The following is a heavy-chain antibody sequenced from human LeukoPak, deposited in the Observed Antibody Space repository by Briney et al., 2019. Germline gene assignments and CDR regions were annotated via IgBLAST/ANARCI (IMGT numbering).Heavy chain of an antibody. D-gene: IGHD1-1*01. V-gene: IGHV4-59*01. CDR2: VDHTGST. Sequence: SETLSLTCSVPDDSITMYYWTWIRQPPGKGLEWIGYVDHTGSTNFNASLHGRVSISRHPTKNLFSLRLRSVTAADTAVYFCARGRVSSSTWYSTYYYYFYMDVWGKGTTVTVSS. J-gene: IGHJ6*03. CDR3: ARGRVSSSTWYSTYYYYFYMDV. CDR1: DDSITMYY.